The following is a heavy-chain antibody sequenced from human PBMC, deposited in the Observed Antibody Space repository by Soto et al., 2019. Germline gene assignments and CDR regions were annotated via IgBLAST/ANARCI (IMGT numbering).Heavy chain of an antibody. CDR3: ARNTYVWGSYRSRFDP. CDR2: INHSGST. J-gene: IGHJ5*02. Sequence: SETLSLTCAVYGGSFSCYYWSWIRQPPGKGLEWIGEINHSGSTNYNPSLKSRVTISVDTSKNQFSLKLSSVTAADTAVYYCARNTYVWGSYRSRFDPWGQGTLVTVSS. V-gene: IGHV4-34*01. D-gene: IGHD3-16*02. CDR1: GGSFSCYY.